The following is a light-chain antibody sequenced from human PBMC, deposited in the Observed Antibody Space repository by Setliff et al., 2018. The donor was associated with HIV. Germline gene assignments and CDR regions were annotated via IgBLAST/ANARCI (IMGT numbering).Light chain of an antibody. J-gene: IGLJ1*01. CDR3: SSYTSSSTEV. CDR2: EVS. V-gene: IGLV2-14*01. CDR1: SSDVGGYNY. Sequence: LTQPASVSGSPGQSITISCTGTSSDVGGYNYVSWYQQHPGKAPKLMIYEVSNRPSGVSNRFSGSKSGNTASPTISGLQAEDEADYYCSSYTSSSTEVFGTGTKVTVL.